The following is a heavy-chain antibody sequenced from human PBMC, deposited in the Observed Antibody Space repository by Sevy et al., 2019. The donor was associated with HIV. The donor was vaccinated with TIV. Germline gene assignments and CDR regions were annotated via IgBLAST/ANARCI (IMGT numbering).Heavy chain of an antibody. V-gene: IGHV3-23*01. CDR3: VKGRDVAGTEWFDY. Sequence: GGSLRLSCAASGFTFSSYAMSWVRQAPGKGLEWVSAISGSGGSTYYADSVKGRFTISRDNTKNTLYLQMNSLRAEDTAVYYCVKGRDVAGTEWFDYWGQGTLVTVSS. CDR2: ISGSGGST. J-gene: IGHJ4*02. CDR1: GFTFSSYA. D-gene: IGHD6-19*01.